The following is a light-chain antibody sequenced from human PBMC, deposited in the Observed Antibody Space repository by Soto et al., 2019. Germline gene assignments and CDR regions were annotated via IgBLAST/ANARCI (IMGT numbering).Light chain of an antibody. Sequence: QSALTQPPSASGSPGQSVTISCTGASSDVGGYNFVSWYQQHPGKAPKLMIYDVTKRPSGVPDRFSGSKSGNTASLPVSGLQADDEADYYCSSYAGSSVPVAFGGGTKLTVL. CDR1: SSDVGGYNF. CDR2: DVT. CDR3: SSYAGSSVPVA. J-gene: IGLJ2*01. V-gene: IGLV2-8*01.